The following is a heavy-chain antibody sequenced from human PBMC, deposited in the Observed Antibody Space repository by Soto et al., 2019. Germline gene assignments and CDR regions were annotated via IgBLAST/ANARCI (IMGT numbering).Heavy chain of an antibody. Sequence: SQTLSLTCAISGDSVSSKTVAWNWIRQSPSRGLEWLGRTHYRSKWYNDYAVSVKSRIIINPDTSKNQFSLHLSSVTPEDTAVYYCAREFIGAAQYNWFDPWGQGTQVTV. CDR2: THYRSKWYN. CDR3: AREFIGAAQYNWFDP. D-gene: IGHD6-13*01. J-gene: IGHJ5*02. CDR1: GDSVSSKTVA. V-gene: IGHV6-1*01.